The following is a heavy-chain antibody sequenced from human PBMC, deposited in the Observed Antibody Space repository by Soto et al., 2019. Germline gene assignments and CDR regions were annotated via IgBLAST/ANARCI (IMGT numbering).Heavy chain of an antibody. J-gene: IGHJ4*02. CDR3: ARESSGYPDS. CDR1: GFSFSVYS. V-gene: IGHV3-48*02. Sequence: EVQLVESGGGLVQPGGSLRLSCAASGFSFSVYSMNWVRQAPGKGLEWVSYISGSSSTIYYADSVKGRFTISRDNAKNSLYLQLSSLRDEDKAIYYCARESSGYPDSWGQGTLVTVSS. D-gene: IGHD3-22*01. CDR2: ISGSSSTI.